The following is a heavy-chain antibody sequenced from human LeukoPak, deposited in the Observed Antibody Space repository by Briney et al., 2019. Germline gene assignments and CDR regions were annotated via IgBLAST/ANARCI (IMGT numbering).Heavy chain of an antibody. CDR3: ATWGAVGPYWNYYTDV. CDR1: GYTFTDYY. Sequence: ASVKISCKVSGYTFTDYYMHWVQQAPGKGLEWMGLVDPEDGETIYAEKFQGRVTITADTSTDTAYMELSSLRSEDTAVYYCATWGAVGPYWNYYTDVWGKGTTVTVSS. J-gene: IGHJ6*03. CDR2: VDPEDGET. D-gene: IGHD2-21*01. V-gene: IGHV1-69-2*01.